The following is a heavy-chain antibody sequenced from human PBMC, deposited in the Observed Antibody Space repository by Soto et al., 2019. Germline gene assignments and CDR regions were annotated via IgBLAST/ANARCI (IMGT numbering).Heavy chain of an antibody. CDR2: MSPNSGNT. V-gene: IGHV1-8*01. Sequence: SVKVSGKASGYAFTSYDINWLRQATGQGLEWMGWMSPNSGNTGYAQKFQGRVAMTKNSSLSTAYMEVISLRSDDPAVYYCARCSGYRTAWSAVDTWGPGTIVTVS. D-gene: IGHD6-25*01. J-gene: IGHJ3*02. CDR3: ARCSGYRTAWSAVDT. CDR1: GYAFTSYD.